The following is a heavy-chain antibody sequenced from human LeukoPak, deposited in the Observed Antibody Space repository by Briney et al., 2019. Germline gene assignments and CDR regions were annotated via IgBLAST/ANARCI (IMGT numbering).Heavy chain of an antibody. V-gene: IGHV4-34*01. CDR3: ARDLAGPPQEAFDI. CDR1: GGSFSGYY. J-gene: IGHJ3*02. Sequence: KPSETLSLTCAVYGGSFSGYYWSWIRQPPGKGLEWIGEINHSGSTNYNPSLKSRVTISVDTSKNQFSLKLSSVTAADTAVYYCARDLAGPPQEAFDIWGQGTMDTVSS. CDR2: INHSGST.